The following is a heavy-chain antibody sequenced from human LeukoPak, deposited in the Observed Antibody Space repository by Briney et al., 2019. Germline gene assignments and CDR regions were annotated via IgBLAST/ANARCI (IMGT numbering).Heavy chain of an antibody. Sequence: ASVKVSCKASGYTFIGYYMHWVRQAPGQGLEWMGWINPNSGGTNYAQKFQGRVTMTRDTSISTAYMELSRLRSDDTAVYYCARELLRDIVLMAYAIGAFDIWGQGTMVTVSS. D-gene: IGHD2-8*01. CDR3: ARELLRDIVLMAYAIGAFDI. J-gene: IGHJ3*02. CDR1: GYTFIGYY. CDR2: INPNSGGT. V-gene: IGHV1-2*02.